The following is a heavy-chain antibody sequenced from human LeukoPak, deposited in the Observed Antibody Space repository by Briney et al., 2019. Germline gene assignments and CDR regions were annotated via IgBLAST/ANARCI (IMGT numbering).Heavy chain of an antibody. CDR1: GGSISSSIYY. V-gene: IGHV4-39*07. D-gene: IGHD3-10*01. Sequence: SETLSLTCIVSGGSISSSIYYWAWVRQPPGKGLEGIGTVFYNGATQYSPSLRSRVTISLDTSKNQFSLNLSSVTAADTAVYYCARGRYQLLWGYWGQGTLVTVSS. J-gene: IGHJ4*02. CDR3: ARGRYQLLWGY. CDR2: VFYNGAT.